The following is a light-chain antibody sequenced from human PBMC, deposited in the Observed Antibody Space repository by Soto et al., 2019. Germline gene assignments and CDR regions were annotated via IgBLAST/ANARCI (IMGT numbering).Light chain of an antibody. J-gene: IGKJ4*01. V-gene: IGKV1-33*01. CDR3: QQYDHLPPLS. Sequence: DIQMTQSPSSLSASVGDRVTITCQASQDIKNYLNWYQQKLGKAPNLLIYDASNLKTGVPSRFSGGGSGTHFTFTISSLQPEDAATYYCQQYDHLPPLSFGGGTKVEIK. CDR1: QDIKNY. CDR2: DAS.